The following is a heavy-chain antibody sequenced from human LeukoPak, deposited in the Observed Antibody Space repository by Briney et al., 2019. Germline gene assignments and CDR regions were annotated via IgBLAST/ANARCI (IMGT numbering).Heavy chain of an antibody. V-gene: IGHV4-4*07. J-gene: IGHJ5*01. CDR3: AIDRSSVFDS. D-gene: IGHD6-6*01. Sequence: SETLSLTCTASGGSICSYYGRWIRQPAGKRLEWIGRIYTSGSTNYNPSLKSRVTMSVDTSKNQFSLKLSSVTAADTAVYYCAIDRSSVFDSWLRATLVTVSS. CDR1: GGSICSYY. CDR2: IYTSGST.